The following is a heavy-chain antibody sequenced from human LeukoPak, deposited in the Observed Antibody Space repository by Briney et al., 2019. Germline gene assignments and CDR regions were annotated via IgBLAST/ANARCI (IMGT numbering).Heavy chain of an antibody. CDR3: GLADDTAMVIRVDY. V-gene: IGHV1-8*03. CDR2: MNPNSGNT. D-gene: IGHD5-18*01. J-gene: IGHJ4*02. CDR1: GYTFTSYD. Sequence: GASVKVSWKASGYTFTSYDINWVRQATGQGLEWMGWMNPNSGNTGYAQKFQGRVTITTDQSTSTAYMELSSLRSEDTAVYYCGLADDTAMVIRVDYWGQGTLVTVSS.